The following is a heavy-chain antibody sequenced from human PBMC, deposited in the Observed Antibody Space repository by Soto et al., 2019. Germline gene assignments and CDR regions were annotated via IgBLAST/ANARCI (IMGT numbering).Heavy chain of an antibody. CDR2: IMPIIGTA. Sequence: QVQLVQSGAEVKKPGSSVKVSCKASGGTFSSHVFNWVRQAPGQGLEWGGGIMPIIGTANYAQKFQGRVTITADESTSTAYMELSSLRSEDTAVYYCARDLEFRDGNISHLDYWGQGTLVTVSS. J-gene: IGHJ4*02. V-gene: IGHV1-69*01. CDR1: GGTFSSHV. CDR3: ARDLEFRDGNISHLDY. D-gene: IGHD3-10*01.